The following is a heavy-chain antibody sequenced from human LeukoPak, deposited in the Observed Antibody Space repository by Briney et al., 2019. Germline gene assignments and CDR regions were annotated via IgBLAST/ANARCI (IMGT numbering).Heavy chain of an antibody. CDR1: GFTFSSYA. D-gene: IGHD5-18*01. CDR2: ISSDGVTT. J-gene: IGHJ4*02. Sequence: GGSLRLSCSASGFTFSSYAMHWVRQAPGKGLEYVSAISSDGVTTYHADSVKGRFTISRDNSKNTLCLQMSSLRAEDTAVYYCVKAMATYGYRVPFDYWGQGTLVTVSS. V-gene: IGHV3-64D*09. CDR3: VKAMATYGYRVPFDY.